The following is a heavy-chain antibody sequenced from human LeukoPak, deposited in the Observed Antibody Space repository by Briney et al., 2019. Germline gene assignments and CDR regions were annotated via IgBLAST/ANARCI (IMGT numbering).Heavy chain of an antibody. CDR2: ISYDENNK. V-gene: IGHV3-30*03. D-gene: IGHD5-18*01. CDR3: ARDVDTAMAFLFDY. J-gene: IGHJ4*02. Sequence: GRSLRLSCAASGFTFSSHGMHWVRQAPGKGLEWVAVISYDENNKYYADSVKGRFTISRDNSKNTLYLQMNSLRAEDTAVYYCARDVDTAMAFLFDYWGQGTLVTVSS. CDR1: GFTFSSHG.